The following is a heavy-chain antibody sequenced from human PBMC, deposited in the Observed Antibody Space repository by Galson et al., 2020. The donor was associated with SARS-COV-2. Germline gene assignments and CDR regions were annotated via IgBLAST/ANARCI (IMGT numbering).Heavy chain of an antibody. V-gene: IGHV3-30*01. CDR2: SNK. D-gene: IGHD5-12*01. CDR3: AREMATISPSESDAFDI. J-gene: IGHJ3*02. Sequence: SNKYYADSVKGRFTISRDNSKNTLYLQMNSLRAEDTAVYYCAREMATISPSESDAFDIWGQGTMVTVSS.